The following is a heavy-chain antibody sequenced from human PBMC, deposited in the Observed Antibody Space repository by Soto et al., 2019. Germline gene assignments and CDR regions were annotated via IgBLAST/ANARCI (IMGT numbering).Heavy chain of an antibody. Sequence: QVQLQESGPRLVKPSQTLSLTCTVSGGSISRGGYYWSWIRQHPGKGLEWIGYIYYSGSTYYNPSLKSRVTISVDTSKNQFSLKLSSVTAADTAVYYCARRLSSGYYVRDDYWGQGTLVTVSS. V-gene: IGHV4-31*03. CDR1: GGSISRGGYY. D-gene: IGHD3-22*01. CDR3: ARRLSSGYYVRDDY. J-gene: IGHJ4*02. CDR2: IYYSGST.